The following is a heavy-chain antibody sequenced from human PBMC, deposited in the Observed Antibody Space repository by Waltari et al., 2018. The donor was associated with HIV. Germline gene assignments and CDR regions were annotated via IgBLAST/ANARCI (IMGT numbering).Heavy chain of an antibody. CDR1: GYTFIVYF. Sequence: QDQLIQSGTEVKEPGASLRVSCRASGYTFIVYFIHWVRQSPGQGLEVMGDLNPRSGDTEYAQKFRGRVTLTGDTSVNTAYLDLKGLRFDDTATYFCRRPWDSDHWGSDLWGQGTLVIVSS. CDR2: LNPRSGDT. V-gene: IGHV1-2*02. CDR3: RRPWDSDHWGSDL. J-gene: IGHJ4*01. D-gene: IGHD3-16*01.